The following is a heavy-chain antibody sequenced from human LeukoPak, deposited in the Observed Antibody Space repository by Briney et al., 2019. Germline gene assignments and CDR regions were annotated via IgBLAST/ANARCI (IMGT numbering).Heavy chain of an antibody. CDR2: IYTSGST. CDR1: GGSISSYY. V-gene: IGHV4-4*07. Sequence: SETLSLTCTVSGGSISSYYWSWIRQPAGKGLEWIGRIYTSGSTNYNPSLKSRVTMSVDTSKNQFSLKLSSVTAADTAVYYCARGEYSSSWRGGDLLNFDYWGQGTLVTVSS. D-gene: IGHD6-13*01. J-gene: IGHJ4*02. CDR3: ARGEYSSSWRGGDLLNFDY.